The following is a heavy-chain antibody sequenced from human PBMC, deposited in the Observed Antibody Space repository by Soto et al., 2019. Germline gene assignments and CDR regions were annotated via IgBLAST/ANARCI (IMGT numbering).Heavy chain of an antibody. J-gene: IGHJ4*02. CDR1: GFTFSNAW. V-gene: IGHV3-15*01. CDR3: TISLNRETSYYDYIWGSYPPSHIFDY. D-gene: IGHD3-16*02. Sequence: GGSLRLSCAASGFTFSNAWMSWVRQAPGKGLEWVGRIKSKTDGGTTDYAAPVKGRFTISRDDSKNTLYLQMNSLKTEDTAVYYCTISLNRETSYYDYIWGSYPPSHIFDYWGQGTLVTVSS. CDR2: IKSKTDGGTT.